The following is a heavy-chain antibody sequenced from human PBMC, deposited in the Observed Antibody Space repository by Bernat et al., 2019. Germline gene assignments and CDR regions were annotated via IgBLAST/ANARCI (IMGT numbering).Heavy chain of an antibody. V-gene: IGHV3-48*02. Sequence: EVQLVESGGGLVQPGGSLRLSCAASGFTFSSYSMNWVRQAPGKGLEWVSYISSSSSTIYYADSVKGRFTISRDNAKNSLYLQMNSLRDEDTAVYYCARAPPMITFGGVIVIPLPDYWGQGTLVTVSS. CDR2: ISSSSSTI. CDR1: GFTFSSYS. CDR3: ARAPPMITFGGVIVIPLPDY. D-gene: IGHD3-16*02. J-gene: IGHJ4*02.